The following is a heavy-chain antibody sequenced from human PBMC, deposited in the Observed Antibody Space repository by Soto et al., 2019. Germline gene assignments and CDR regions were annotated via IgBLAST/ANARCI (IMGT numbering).Heavy chain of an antibody. CDR3: AREPATAKPEGVDF. D-gene: IGHD1-1*01. CDR2: INPNSGGT. J-gene: IGHJ4*01. Sequence: VKVSCKASGYTFSDYYIHWVRQAPGQGLEWMGWINPNSGGTEYAPKFQGGVTMTRDTSITTAYMELSRLRSGDTAVYYCAREPATAKPEGVDFWGQGTLVTVSS. CDR1: GYTFSDYY. V-gene: IGHV1-2*02.